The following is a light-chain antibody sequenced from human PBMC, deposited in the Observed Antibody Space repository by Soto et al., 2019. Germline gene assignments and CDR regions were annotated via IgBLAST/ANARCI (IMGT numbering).Light chain of an antibody. CDR1: SSNIGAGYD. J-gene: IGLJ2*01. CDR3: QSYDSSLSGSVV. V-gene: IGLV1-40*01. Sequence: QSVLTQPPSVSGAPGQRVTISCTGSSSNIGAGYDVHWYQQLPGTAPKLLIYGNSNRPSGVPDRFSGSKSGTSASLAITGRQAEDEADYYGQSYDSSLSGSVVFGGGTKVTV. CDR2: GNS.